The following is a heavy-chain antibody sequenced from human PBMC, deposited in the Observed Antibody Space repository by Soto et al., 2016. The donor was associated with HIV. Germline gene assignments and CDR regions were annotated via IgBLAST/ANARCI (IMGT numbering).Heavy chain of an antibody. V-gene: IGHV3-73*01. Sequence: EVQLLESGGDLIQPGGSLRLSCQASGFTFTDYTMTWVRQASGKGLEWVGRIRSKANNYATAYAASVKGRFTISRDDSKNTAYLQMDSLKTEDTAVYYCTEARYYCSGGSCPHWFDPWGQGTLVTVSS. D-gene: IGHD2-15*01. CDR2: IRSKANNYAT. J-gene: IGHJ5*02. CDR1: GFTFTDYT. CDR3: TEARYYCSGGSCPHWFDP.